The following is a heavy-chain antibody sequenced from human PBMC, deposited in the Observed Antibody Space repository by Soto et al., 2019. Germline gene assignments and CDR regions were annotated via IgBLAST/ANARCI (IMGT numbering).Heavy chain of an antibody. J-gene: IGHJ4*02. V-gene: IGHV4-39*01. D-gene: IGHD6-13*01. CDR1: GGSITSRSSY. CDR3: ATTRGLAVGGSFNY. CDR2: FFSGST. Sequence: PSETLSLTXSVSGGSITSRSSYWAWIRQPPGKGLEWIGTFFSGSTFSNPSLRSRVTISKDTSRNQFSLKLTSVAATDTAMYYCATTRGLAVGGSFNYWGQGALVTVSS.